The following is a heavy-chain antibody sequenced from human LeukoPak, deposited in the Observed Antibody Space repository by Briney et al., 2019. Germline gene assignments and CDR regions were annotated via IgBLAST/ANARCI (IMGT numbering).Heavy chain of an antibody. CDR3: AKDHGGIAI. J-gene: IGHJ3*02. V-gene: IGHV3-30*18. D-gene: IGHD6-13*01. CDR1: GFTFSSYT. Sequence: GGSLRLSCAASGFTFSSYTMNWVRQAPGKGLEWVAVISYDGSNKYYADSVKGRFTISRDNSKNTLYLQMNSLRAEDTAVYYCAKDHGGIAIWGQGTMVTVSS. CDR2: ISYDGSNK.